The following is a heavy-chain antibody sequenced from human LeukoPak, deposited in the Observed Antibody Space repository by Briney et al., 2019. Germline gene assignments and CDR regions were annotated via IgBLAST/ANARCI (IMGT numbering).Heavy chain of an antibody. CDR2: IYSGGST. J-gene: IGHJ6*02. V-gene: IGHV3-66*01. CDR3: ASRDKGYYYGMDV. Sequence: GSVPLSFAASGFIVSSDYMSWVRPTPGKGLEWGSLIYSGGSTYYADSVRGRFTISRDNSKNTLYLQMNSLRAEDTAVYYCASRDKGYYYGMDVWGQGTTVTVSS. CDR1: GFIVSSDY. D-gene: IGHD5-24*01.